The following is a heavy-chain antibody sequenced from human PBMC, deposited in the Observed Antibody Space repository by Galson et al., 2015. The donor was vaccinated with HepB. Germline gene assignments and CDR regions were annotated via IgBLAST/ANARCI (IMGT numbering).Heavy chain of an antibody. D-gene: IGHD6-13*01. J-gene: IGHJ4*02. CDR3: VRDANIGAAGKLYDY. V-gene: IGHV3-21*01. CDR2: ISTTNYM. Sequence: SLRLSCAASVLTFSTYNMHWVRQAPGKGLEWVSSISTTNYMYYADSVKGRFTISRDNAQNSLFLQMNSLRAEDTAVYYCVRDANIGAAGKLYDYWGQGTLVTVPS. CDR1: VLTFSTYN.